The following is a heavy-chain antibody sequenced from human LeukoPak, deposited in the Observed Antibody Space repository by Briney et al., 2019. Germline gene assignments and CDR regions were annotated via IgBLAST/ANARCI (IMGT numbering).Heavy chain of an antibody. D-gene: IGHD1-26*01. CDR1: GGSISSYY. V-gene: IGHV4-59*01. Sequence: PSETLSLTCTVSGGSISSYYWSWIRQPPGKGLEWIGYIDYSGSTNYNPSLKSRVTISVDTSKNQFSLKLSSVTAADTAVYYCARGLVGTTGEQNWFDPWGQGTLLTVSS. CDR3: ARGLVGTTGEQNWFDP. J-gene: IGHJ5*02. CDR2: IDYSGST.